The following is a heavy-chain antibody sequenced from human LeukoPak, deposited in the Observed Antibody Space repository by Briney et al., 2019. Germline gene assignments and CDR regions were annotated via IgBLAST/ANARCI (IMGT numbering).Heavy chain of an antibody. CDR2: IIPIFGTA. CDR3: ARERVVAATQLDY. CDR1: GGTFSSYA. Sequence: GASVKVSCKASGGTFSSYAISWVRQAPGQGLEWMGGIIPIFGTANYAQKFQGRVTITADESTSTAYMELSSLRAEDTAVYYCARERVVAATQLDYWGQGTLVTVSS. V-gene: IGHV1-69*13. D-gene: IGHD2-15*01. J-gene: IGHJ4*02.